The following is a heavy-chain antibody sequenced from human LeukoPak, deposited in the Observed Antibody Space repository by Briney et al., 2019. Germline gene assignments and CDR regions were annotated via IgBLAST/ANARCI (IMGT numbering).Heavy chain of an antibody. CDR3: ARGNELQDY. V-gene: IGHV4-59*01. Sequence: SVTLSLTCTVSGGSISSYYWSWIRQPPGKGLEWIGYIYYSGSTNYNPSLKSRVTISVDTSKNQFSLKLSSVTAADTAVYYCARGNELQDYWGQRTLVTVSS. CDR1: GGSISSYY. J-gene: IGHJ4*02. CDR2: IYYSGST. D-gene: IGHD1-1*01.